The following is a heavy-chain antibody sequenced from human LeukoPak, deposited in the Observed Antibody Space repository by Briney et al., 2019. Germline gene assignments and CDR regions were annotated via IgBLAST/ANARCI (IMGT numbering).Heavy chain of an antibody. V-gene: IGHV1-2*02. Sequence: ASVKVSFKASGYTFIGYYMHWVRQAPGQGLEWMGWINPNSGGTNYAQMFQGRVTMTRDTSISTAYMELSRLRSDDTAVYYCARDPPYSNYASYYFDYWGQGTLVTVSS. D-gene: IGHD4-11*01. CDR2: INPNSGGT. CDR3: ARDPPYSNYASYYFDY. CDR1: GYTFIGYY. J-gene: IGHJ4*02.